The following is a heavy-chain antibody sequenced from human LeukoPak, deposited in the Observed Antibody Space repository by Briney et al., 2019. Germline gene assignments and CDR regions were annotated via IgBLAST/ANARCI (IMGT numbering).Heavy chain of an antibody. J-gene: IGHJ4*02. CDR2: ICYSGST. CDR1: GGSISSYY. V-gene: IGHV4-59*08. CDR3: ARRDSSGSHDY. D-gene: IGHD3-22*01. Sequence: SETLSLTCTVSGGSISSYYWSWIRQPPGKGLEWIGYICYSGSTNYNPSLKSRVTISVDTSKNQFSLKLSSVTAADTAVYYCARRDSSGSHDYWGQGTLVTVSS.